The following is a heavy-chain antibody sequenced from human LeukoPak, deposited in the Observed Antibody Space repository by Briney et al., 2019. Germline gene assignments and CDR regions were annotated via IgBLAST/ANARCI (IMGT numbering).Heavy chain of an antibody. J-gene: IGHJ6*03. CDR2: ISWNSNTI. Sequence: GGSLRLSCAASGVTFDDYAMHWVREAPGKGLEWVSGISWNSNTIGYADSVKGRFTISRDNARNSLYLQMNSLRPEDTALYYCAKDAGGYYYYYMGVWGKGTTVTISS. CDR1: GVTFDDYA. D-gene: IGHD1-26*01. CDR3: AKDAGGYYYYYMGV. V-gene: IGHV3-9*01.